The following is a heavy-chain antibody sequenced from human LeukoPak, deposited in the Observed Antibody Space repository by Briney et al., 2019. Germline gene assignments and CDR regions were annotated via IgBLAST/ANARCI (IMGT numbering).Heavy chain of an antibody. J-gene: IGHJ5*02. Sequence: WGYLRFSGAASAFTFSNNGMDWDRQAPGKGLEWVATTTYSGDVTYYSDSVKGRFTVSRDNPKNTLYLQMNNLGAEDTAVYYCARDQAHAASWFAPWGQGTLVTVSS. V-gene: IGHV3-23*01. CDR1: AFTFSNNG. CDR2: TTYSGDVT. D-gene: IGHD2-2*01. CDR3: ARDQAHAASWFAP.